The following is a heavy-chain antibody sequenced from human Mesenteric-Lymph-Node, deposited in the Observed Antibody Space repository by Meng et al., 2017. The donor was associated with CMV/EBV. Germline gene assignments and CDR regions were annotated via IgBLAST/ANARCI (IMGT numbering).Heavy chain of an antibody. D-gene: IGHD5-18*01. CDR1: GYTFTSYG. V-gene: IGHV1-2*02. Sequence: ASVKVSCKASGYTFTSYGISWVRQAPGQGLEWLGWIDPNSGGTNFAQKFQGRVTMTRDTSISTAYMELSRLRADDTAVYYCARVRETPMVTGELDYWGQGTLVTVSS. J-gene: IGHJ4*02. CDR3: ARVRETPMVTGELDY. CDR2: IDPNSGGT.